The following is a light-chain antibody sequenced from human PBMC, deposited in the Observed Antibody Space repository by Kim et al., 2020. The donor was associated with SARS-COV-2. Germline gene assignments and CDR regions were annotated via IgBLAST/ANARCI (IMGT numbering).Light chain of an antibody. CDR2: STS. Sequence: SPGERATLSCRASQTTSSSSLAWYQQKPGQAPRLLIYSTSIRATGISDRFSGSGSGTDFTLTVNRLEPEDFAVYYCQQYGGSPMYTFGQGTKLEI. J-gene: IGKJ2*01. CDR3: QQYGGSPMYT. V-gene: IGKV3-20*01. CDR1: QTTSSSS.